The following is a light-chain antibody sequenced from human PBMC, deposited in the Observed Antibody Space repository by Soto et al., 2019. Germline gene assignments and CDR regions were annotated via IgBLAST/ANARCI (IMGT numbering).Light chain of an antibody. CDR1: QSVSSN. Sequence: EIVMTQSPATLSVSPGERATLSCRASQSVSSNLAWYQQKPGQAPRLLIYGASTRATGIPARFMGSGSVTEFTLTIRSLKSEDFAVYYCQQYKNWPQRFGKGTKV. CDR3: QQYKNWPQR. CDR2: GAS. V-gene: IGKV3-15*01. J-gene: IGKJ1*01.